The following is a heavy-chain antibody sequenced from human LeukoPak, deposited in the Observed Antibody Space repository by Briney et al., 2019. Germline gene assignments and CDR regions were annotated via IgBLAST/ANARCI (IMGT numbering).Heavy chain of an antibody. Sequence: GESLKISCKGSGYSFTSYWIGWVRQMPGKGLEWMGIIYPGDSDTRYSPSFQGQVTISADKSISTAYLQWSSLKASDTAMYYCARDNEDPSASSAAFDIWGQGTLVTVSS. J-gene: IGHJ3*02. D-gene: IGHD2-2*01. CDR2: IYPGDSDT. V-gene: IGHV5-51*01. CDR1: GYSFTSYW. CDR3: ARDNEDPSASSAAFDI.